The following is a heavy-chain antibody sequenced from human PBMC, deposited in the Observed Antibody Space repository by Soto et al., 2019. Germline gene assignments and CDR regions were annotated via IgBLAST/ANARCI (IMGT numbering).Heavy chain of an antibody. D-gene: IGHD4-17*01. J-gene: IGHJ4*02. CDR2: INPDSGGT. CDR3: TRKVRDYNFDY. V-gene: IGHV1-2*02. CDR1: GYTFSDYY. Sequence: QVQLAQSGAEVKKPGASVKVSCKASGYTFSDYYMHWVRQAPGQGLEWMGWINPDSGGTKYTQKFQARVTMTRDTSISTAYMELSGLRSDDTAVYYCTRKVRDYNFDYWGQGTLVTVSS.